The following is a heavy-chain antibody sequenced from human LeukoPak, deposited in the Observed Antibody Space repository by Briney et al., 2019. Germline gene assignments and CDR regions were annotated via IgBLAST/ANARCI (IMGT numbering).Heavy chain of an antibody. CDR2: INSDGSST. V-gene: IGHV3-74*01. CDR3: ARPPVHYTIDY. Sequence: GGSLRLDCAASGFSVSSYGMDWVRQAPGKGLEWVSRINSDGSSTSYADSVKGRFTISRDNAKNTLYLQMNSLRAEDTAVYYCARPPVHYTIDYWGQGTLVTVSS. D-gene: IGHD3-3*01. CDR1: GFSVSSYG. J-gene: IGHJ4*02.